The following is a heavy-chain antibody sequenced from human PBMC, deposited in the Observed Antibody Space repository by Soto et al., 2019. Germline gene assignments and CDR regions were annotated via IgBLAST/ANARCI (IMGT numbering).Heavy chain of an antibody. V-gene: IGHV4-61*01. CDR3: ARGVGFGYYYYHMDL. CDR1: GDSVTIVSDY. J-gene: IGHJ6*02. D-gene: IGHD3-10*01. CDR2: IYYSGSA. Sequence: QVQLQESGPGLVKPSETLSLTCTVSGDSVTIVSDYWSWIRQPPGKGLEWIGYIYYSGSADYNPSFGSRVTISIDTSKNQFSLKLTSVTAAHTAVYYCARGVGFGYYYYHMDLWGQGTTVTVSS.